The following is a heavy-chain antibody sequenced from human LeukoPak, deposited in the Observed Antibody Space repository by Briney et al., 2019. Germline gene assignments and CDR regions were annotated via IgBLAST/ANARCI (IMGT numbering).Heavy chain of an antibody. CDR2: ISGSGGST. Sequence: GGSLRLSCAASGFTFSSYAMSWVRQAPGKGLEWVSAISGSGGSTYYADSVKGRFTISRDNSKNTLYLQMNSLRAEDTAVYYCATQESGHNYYYYYGMDVWGQGTTVTVSS. D-gene: IGHD5-12*01. CDR3: ATQESGHNYYYYYGMDV. J-gene: IGHJ6*02. V-gene: IGHV3-23*01. CDR1: GFTFSSYA.